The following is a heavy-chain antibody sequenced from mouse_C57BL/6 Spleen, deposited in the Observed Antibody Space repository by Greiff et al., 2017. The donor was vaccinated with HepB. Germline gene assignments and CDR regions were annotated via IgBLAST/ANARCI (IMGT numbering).Heavy chain of an antibody. V-gene: IGHV1-80*01. D-gene: IGHD3-2*02. CDR3: ASHSSVAMDY. CDR2: IYPGDGDT. J-gene: IGHJ4*01. CDR1: GYAFSSYW. Sequence: VQLQQSGAELVKPGASVKISCKASGYAFSSYWMNWVKQRPGKGLEWIGQIYPGDGDTNYNGKFTVKATLTADKSSSTAYMQLRSLTSEDSAVCFCASHSSVAMDYWSQGTSVTVSS.